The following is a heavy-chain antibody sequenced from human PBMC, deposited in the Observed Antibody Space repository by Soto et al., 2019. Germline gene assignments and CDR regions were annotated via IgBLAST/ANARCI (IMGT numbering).Heavy chain of an antibody. D-gene: IGHD3-16*02. V-gene: IGHV1-69*08. CDR2: IIPILGTA. CDR1: GGTFSTYT. CDR3: ERDPGDLEGYRGMDV. Sequence: ASVKVSCKSSGGTFSTYTISWVRQAPGQGLEWMGRIIPILGTANYAQKFQGRVTITADESTSTAYMELSSLRSEDTAVYYCERDPGDLEGYRGMDVWGQGTTVTVSS. J-gene: IGHJ6*02.